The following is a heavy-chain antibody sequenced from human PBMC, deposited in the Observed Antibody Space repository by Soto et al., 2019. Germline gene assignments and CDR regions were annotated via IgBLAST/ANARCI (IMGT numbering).Heavy chain of an antibody. CDR3: ARDAGYCTNGVCLTLDY. D-gene: IGHD2-8*01. V-gene: IGHV3-53*04. CDR2: IYSGGST. J-gene: IGHJ4*02. CDR1: GFTVSSNY. Sequence: GGSLRLSCAASGFTVSSNYMSWVRQAPGKGLEWVSVIYSGGSTYYADSVKGRFTISRHNSKNTLYLQMNSLRAEDTAVYYCARDAGYCTNGVCLTLDYWGQGTLVTVSS.